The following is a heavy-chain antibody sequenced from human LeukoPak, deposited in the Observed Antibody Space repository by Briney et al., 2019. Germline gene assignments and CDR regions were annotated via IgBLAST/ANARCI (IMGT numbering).Heavy chain of an antibody. CDR2: INPSGGST. CDR3: AGPDTYSGSNPGAYYYYMDV. D-gene: IGHD1-26*01. Sequence: ASVKVSCKASGYTFTSYYMHWVRQAPGQGLEWMGIINPSGGSTSYAQKFQGRVTMTRDTSTSTVYMELSSLRSEDTAVNYCAGPDTYSGSNPGAYYYYMDVWGKGTTVTVSS. J-gene: IGHJ6*03. V-gene: IGHV1-46*01. CDR1: GYTFTSYY.